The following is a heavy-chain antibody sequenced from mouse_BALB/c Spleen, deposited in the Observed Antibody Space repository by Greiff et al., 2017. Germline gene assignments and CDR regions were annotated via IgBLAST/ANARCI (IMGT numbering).Heavy chain of an antibody. CDR3: ARRGGSYWYFDV. CDR2: INPSNGRT. Sequence: QVQLQQPGAELVKPGASVKLSCKASGYTFTSYWMHWVKQRPGQGLEWIGEINPSNGRTNYNEKFKSKATLTVDKSSITAYMQLSSLTSEDSAVYYCARRGGSYWYFDVWGAGTTVTVAS. CDR1: GYTFTSYW. D-gene: IGHD1-1*01. V-gene: IGHV1S81*02. J-gene: IGHJ1*01.